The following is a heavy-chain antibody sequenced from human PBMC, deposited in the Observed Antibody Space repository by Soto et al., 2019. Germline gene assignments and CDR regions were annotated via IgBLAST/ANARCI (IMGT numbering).Heavy chain of an antibody. J-gene: IGHJ4*02. Sequence: SETLSHTCTVSGGSISSSSYYWGWIRQPPGKGLEWIGSIYYRASTYYNPSLKSRVTISVDTSKNQFSLKLSSVTAADTAVYYCYYDGSGYYPRYFDYWGQGTLVTVSS. CDR3: YYDGSGYYPRYFDY. D-gene: IGHD3-22*01. V-gene: IGHV4-39*01. CDR2: IYYRAST. CDR1: GGSISSSSYY.